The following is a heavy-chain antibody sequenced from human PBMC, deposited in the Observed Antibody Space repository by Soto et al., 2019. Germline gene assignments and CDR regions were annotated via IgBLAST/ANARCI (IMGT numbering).Heavy chain of an antibody. CDR3: ARGRRHSHFWNGYEFDGPSGLDV. J-gene: IGHJ6*02. D-gene: IGHD3-3*02. V-gene: IGHV4-34*02. CDR1: GGSLRNYN. Sequence: QVQLQQWGAGLVKPSEPLSLTCAVYGGSLRNYNWTWIRQAPGKGLEWIGEINHSGDTNYDSSLKSLVSISVDTTKNQLSIILYSVTAADAAVYYCARGRRHSHFWNGYEFDGPSGLDVWGQGTTVTVTS. CDR2: INHSGDT.